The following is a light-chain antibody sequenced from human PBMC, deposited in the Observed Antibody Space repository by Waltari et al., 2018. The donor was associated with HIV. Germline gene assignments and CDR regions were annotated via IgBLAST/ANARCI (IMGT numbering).Light chain of an antibody. J-gene: IGKJ5*01. Sequence: DIHMTQSPASLSASVGDRVNITCRASQNINKHLNWYQHKSGKAPKLLIYAASSLQSGVPSRFNGSGSGTNFTLTINTLQPEDFAIYYCQQSYSTLRITFGQGTRLDIK. CDR3: QQSYSTLRIT. CDR1: QNINKH. CDR2: AAS. V-gene: IGKV1-39*01.